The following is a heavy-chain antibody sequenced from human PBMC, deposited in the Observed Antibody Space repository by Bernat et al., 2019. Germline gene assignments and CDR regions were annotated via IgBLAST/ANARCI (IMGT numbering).Heavy chain of an antibody. J-gene: IGHJ6*03. V-gene: IGHV4-59*01. CDR3: ARYYDFWSGDYYMDV. CDR2: IYYSGST. D-gene: IGHD3-3*01. CDR1: GGSISSYY. Sequence: QVQLQESGPGLVKPSETLSLTCTVSGGSISSYYWSWIRQPPGKGLEWIGYIYYSGSTNYNPSLKSRVTISVDTSKNQFSLKLSSVTAADTAVYYCARYYDFWSGDYYMDVWGKGTTVTVSS.